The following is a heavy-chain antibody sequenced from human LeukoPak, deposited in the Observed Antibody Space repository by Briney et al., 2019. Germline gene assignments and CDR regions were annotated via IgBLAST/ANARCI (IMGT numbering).Heavy chain of an antibody. J-gene: IGHJ4*02. CDR2: IRYDGNNK. CDR3: AKDDYGGNAGMDY. V-gene: IGHV3-33*06. CDR1: GFTFSSYG. D-gene: IGHD4-23*01. Sequence: PGGSLRLSCAASGFTFSSYGMHWVRQAPGKGLEWVAVIRYDGNNKYYADSVKGRFTISRDNSKNTLYLQMNSLRAEDTAVYYCAKDDYGGNAGMDYWGQGTLVTVSS.